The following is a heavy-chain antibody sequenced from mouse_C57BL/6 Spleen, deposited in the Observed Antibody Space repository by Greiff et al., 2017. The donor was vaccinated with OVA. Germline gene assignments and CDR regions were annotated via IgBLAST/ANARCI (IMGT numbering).Heavy chain of an antibody. Sequence: EVKLMESGPSLVRPSQTLSLTCTVTGFSINSDCYWIWIRQFPGNKLEYIGYTFYSGITYYNPSLESRTYITRDTSKNQFSLKLSSVTTEDTATYYCARANYYGSSYYAMDYWGQGTSVTVSS. J-gene: IGHJ4*01. CDR1: GFSINSDCY. CDR3: ARANYYGSSYYAMDY. D-gene: IGHD1-1*01. CDR2: TFYSGIT. V-gene: IGHV3-3*01.